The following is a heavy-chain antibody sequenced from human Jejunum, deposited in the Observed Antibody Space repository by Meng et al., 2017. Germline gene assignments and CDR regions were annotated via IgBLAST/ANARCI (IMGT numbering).Heavy chain of an antibody. Sequence: QGQQLQSGGEWKGPGASLKVSCKGSGYTFSDYQVQWVRQVPGQGPEWMGWINPTDDSTNYAQKFQGRVTVTRDTNTAFMELNRLTSDDSALYYCARDKSGDGTASFDYWGQGTLVTVSS. V-gene: IGHV1-2*02. J-gene: IGHJ4*02. D-gene: IGHD1-1*01. CDR2: INPTDDST. CDR3: ARDKSGDGTASFDY. CDR1: GYTFSDYQ.